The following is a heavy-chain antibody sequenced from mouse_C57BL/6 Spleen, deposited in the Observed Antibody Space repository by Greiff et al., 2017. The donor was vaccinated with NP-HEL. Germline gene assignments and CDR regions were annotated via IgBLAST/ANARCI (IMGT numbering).Heavy chain of an antibody. CDR2: IYPGDGDT. V-gene: IGHV1-80*01. D-gene: IGHD2-4*01. Sequence: VKLVESGAELVKPGASVKISCKASGYAFSSYWMNWVKQRPGKGLEWIGQIYPGDGDTNYNGKFKGKATLTADKSSSTAYMQLSSLTSEDSAVYFCARGGLRPYFDYWGQGTTLTVSS. J-gene: IGHJ2*01. CDR3: ARGGLRPYFDY. CDR1: GYAFSSYW.